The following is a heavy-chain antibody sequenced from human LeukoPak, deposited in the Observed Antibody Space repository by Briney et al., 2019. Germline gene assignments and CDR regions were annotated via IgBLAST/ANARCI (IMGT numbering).Heavy chain of an antibody. D-gene: IGHD1-14*01. V-gene: IGHV4-39*07. CDR1: GGSISRSGYY. J-gene: IGHJ6*03. Sequence: SETLSLTCTVSGGSISRSGYYWGWIRQTPGKGLEWIGSIYYSGSTYYKSSLKSRVTISLDTSKNQFSLKLSSVTAADTAVYYCARVNSQGSNLAWDYYYYYYMDVWGKGTTVTVSS. CDR2: IYYSGST. CDR3: ARVNSQGSNLAWDYYYYYYMDV.